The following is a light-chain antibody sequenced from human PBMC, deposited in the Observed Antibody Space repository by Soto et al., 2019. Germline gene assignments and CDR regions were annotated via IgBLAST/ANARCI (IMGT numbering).Light chain of an antibody. CDR3: QQYNSYGYT. V-gene: IGKV2-30*01. CDR2: KVS. Sequence: DVVMTQSPLSLPVTLGQPASISCRSSQSLVYSDGNTYLNWFQQRPGQSPRRLIYKVSNRDSGVPDRFSGSGSGTEFTLTISSLQPDDFATYYCQQYNSYGYTFGQGTKLEIK. CDR1: QSLVYSDGNTY. J-gene: IGKJ2*01.